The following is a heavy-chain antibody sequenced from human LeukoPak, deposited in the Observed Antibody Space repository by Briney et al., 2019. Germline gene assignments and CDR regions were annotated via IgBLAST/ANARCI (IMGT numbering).Heavy chain of an antibody. CDR2: IIPIFGIA. Sequence: ASMKVSCKASGGTFSSYAISWVRQAPGQGLEWMGRIIPIFGIANYAQKFQGRVTITADKSTSTAYMELSSLRSEDTAVYYCARDRYYYDSSGYYFDYWGQGTLVTVSS. D-gene: IGHD3-22*01. V-gene: IGHV1-69*04. J-gene: IGHJ4*02. CDR1: GGTFSSYA. CDR3: ARDRYYYDSSGYYFDY.